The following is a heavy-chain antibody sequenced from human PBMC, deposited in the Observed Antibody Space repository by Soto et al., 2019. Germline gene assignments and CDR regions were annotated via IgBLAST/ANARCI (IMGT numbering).Heavy chain of an antibody. CDR1: GFTFSSYG. CDR3: ARHNNRHDWDY. V-gene: IGHV3-33*01. D-gene: IGHD3-9*01. CDR2: IWNDGSNK. J-gene: IGHJ4*02. Sequence: WGSLRLSCGASGFTFSSYGMHWVRQAPGKGLEWVAVIWNDGSNKYYADSVKGRFTISRDNSKSTLYLQMNSLRVEDTAVYYCARHNNRHDWDYWGQGTLVTISS.